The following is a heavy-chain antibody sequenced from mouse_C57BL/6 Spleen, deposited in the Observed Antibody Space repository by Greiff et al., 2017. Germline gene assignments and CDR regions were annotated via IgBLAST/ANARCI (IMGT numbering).Heavy chain of an antibody. CDR1: GFNIKDYY. CDR2: IDPEDGET. V-gene: IGHV14-2*01. CDR3: TISIYYGSSPFAY. D-gene: IGHD1-1*01. J-gene: IGHJ2*01. Sequence: VQLQQSGAELVKPGASVKLSCTASGFNIKDYYMHWVKQRTEQGLEWIGRIDPEDGETKYDPNFQGKATITADTSSNTAYLQLSSLTSEDTAVYYRTISIYYGSSPFAYWGQSTTLTFSS.